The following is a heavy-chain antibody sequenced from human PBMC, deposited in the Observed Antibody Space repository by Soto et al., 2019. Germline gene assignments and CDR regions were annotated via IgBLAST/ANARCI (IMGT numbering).Heavy chain of an antibody. V-gene: IGHV4-39*01. J-gene: IGHJ6*02. Sequence: PSDTLSLTCTVSGGSISSSSYYWGWIRQPPGKGLEWIGSIYYSGSTYYNPSLKSRVTISVDTSKNQFSLKLSSVTAADTAVYYCARHPNEYSSSPYPRGYYYGMDVWGQGTTVTVSS. CDR3: ARHPNEYSSSPYPRGYYYGMDV. CDR2: IYYSGST. CDR1: GGSISSSSYY. D-gene: IGHD6-6*01.